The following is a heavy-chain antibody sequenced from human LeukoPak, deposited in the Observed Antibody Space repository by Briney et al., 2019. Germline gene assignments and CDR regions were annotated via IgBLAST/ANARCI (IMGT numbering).Heavy chain of an antibody. CDR1: GFTYSSYG. J-gene: IGHJ3*02. CDR2: ISYDGSNK. V-gene: IGHV3-30*18. Sequence: GGSLRLSCAASGFTYSSYGMRWVRQAPGKGLEWVAIISYDGSNKYYADSVKGRFTISRDNSKNTLYLQMNSLRAEDTAAYYCAKEYPVAAIDVFDIWGQGTMVTVSS. D-gene: IGHD6-19*01. CDR3: AKEYPVAAIDVFDI.